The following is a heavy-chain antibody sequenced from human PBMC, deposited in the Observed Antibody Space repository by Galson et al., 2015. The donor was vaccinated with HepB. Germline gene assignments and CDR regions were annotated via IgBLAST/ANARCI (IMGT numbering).Heavy chain of an antibody. CDR2: INAGNGNT. J-gene: IGHJ4*02. D-gene: IGHD3-10*01. CDR1: GYTFTSYA. Sequence: SVKVSCKASGYTFTSYAMHWVRQAPGQRLEWMGWINAGNGNTKYSQKFQGRVTITRDTSASTAYMELSSLRSEDTAVYYCARDPNSAVLLWFGELLTALDYWGQGTLVTVSS. CDR3: ARDPNSAVLLWFGELLTALDY. V-gene: IGHV1-3*01.